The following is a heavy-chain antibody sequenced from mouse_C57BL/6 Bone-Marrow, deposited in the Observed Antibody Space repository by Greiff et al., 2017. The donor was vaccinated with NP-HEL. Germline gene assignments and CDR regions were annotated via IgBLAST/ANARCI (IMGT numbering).Heavy chain of an antibody. V-gene: IGHV1-54*01. CDR1: GYAFTNYL. D-gene: IGHD2-1*01. CDR3: ARFRGNYFWYFDV. CDR2: INPGSGGT. Sequence: VKLQESGAELVRPGTSVKVSCKASGYAFTNYLIEWVKQRPGQGLEWIGVINPGSGGTNYNEKFKGKATLTADKSSSTAYMQLSSLTSEDSAVYFCARFRGNYFWYFDVWGTGTTVTVSS. J-gene: IGHJ1*03.